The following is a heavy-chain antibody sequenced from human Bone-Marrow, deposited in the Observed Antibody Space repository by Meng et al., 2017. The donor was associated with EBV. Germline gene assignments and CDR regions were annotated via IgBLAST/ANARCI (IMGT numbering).Heavy chain of an antibody. CDR1: GYTLTSYY. V-gene: IGHV1-46*01. J-gene: IGHJ4*02. D-gene: IGHD1-26*01. CDR3: AREATDGFDY. Sequence: QGQLVQSGAEVKKPGDSVKVSCKAYGYTLTSYYMHWVRQAPGQGLEWMGIINPSGGSKSYAQKFQGRVTMTRDTSTSTVYMELSSLRSEDTAVYYCAREATDGFDYWGQGTLVTVSS. CDR2: INPSGGSK.